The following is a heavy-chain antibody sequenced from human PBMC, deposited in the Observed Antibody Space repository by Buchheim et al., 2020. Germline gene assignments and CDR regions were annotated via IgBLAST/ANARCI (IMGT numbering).Heavy chain of an antibody. CDR3: SRGGEGSFGVLTVPLNGMDV. D-gene: IGHD3-3*01. Sequence: QVQLQQWGAGLLWPSETLSLTCAVYGGSFSGHYWSWIRQSPGKGLEWIGEINHRGNTNYHPSLKSRVTISADTSKNQFSLKVNSVTAADTAVYYCSRGGEGSFGVLTVPLNGMDVWSQGTT. V-gene: IGHV4-34*01. CDR1: GGSFSGHY. J-gene: IGHJ6*02. CDR2: INHRGNT.